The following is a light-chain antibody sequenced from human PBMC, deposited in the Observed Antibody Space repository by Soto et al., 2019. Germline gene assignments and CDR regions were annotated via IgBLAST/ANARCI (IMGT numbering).Light chain of an antibody. J-gene: IGLJ1*01. CDR2: EGT. CDR3: CSYVGSSASYV. Sequence: QSALTQPASVSGSPGQSITISCTGTSSDVGSYNLVSWYQQHPGKAPKVMIYEGTKRPSGVSNRFSGSKSGNTASLTISGLQAEDEADYYCCSYVGSSASYVFGTGTKLTVL. CDR1: SSDVGSYNL. V-gene: IGLV2-23*01.